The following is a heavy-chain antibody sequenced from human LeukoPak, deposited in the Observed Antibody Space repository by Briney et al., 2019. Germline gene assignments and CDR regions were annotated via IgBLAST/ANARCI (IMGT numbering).Heavy chain of an antibody. J-gene: IGHJ4*02. CDR2: IFPGDSDT. CDR1: GYIFTNYW. V-gene: IGHV5-51*01. D-gene: IGHD3-22*01. Sequence: GESLKICCEGSGYIFTNYWIGWVRQMPGKGLEWMGIIFPGDSDTRYSPSFQGQVTISAEKAISTAYLQWSSLKASDTAMYYCARPTRSSDYFYELDYWGQGTLVSVSS. CDR3: ARPTRSSDYFYELDY.